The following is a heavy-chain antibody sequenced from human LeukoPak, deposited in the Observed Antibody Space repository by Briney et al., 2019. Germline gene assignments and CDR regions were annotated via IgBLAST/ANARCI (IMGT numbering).Heavy chain of an antibody. J-gene: IGHJ4*02. D-gene: IGHD4-17*01. CDR3: ARLARGSYGDDY. CDR1: GGSISSSSYY. V-gene: IGHV4-39*01. CDR2: IYYSGST. Sequence: SETLSLTCTVSGGSISSSSYYWGWIRQSPGKGLEWIGSIYYSGSTYYNPSLKSRVTISVDTSKNQFSLKLSSVTAADTAVYYCARLARGSYGDDYWGQGTLVTVSS.